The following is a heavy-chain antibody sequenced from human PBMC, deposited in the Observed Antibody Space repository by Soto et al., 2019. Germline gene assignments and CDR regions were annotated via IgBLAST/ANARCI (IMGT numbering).Heavy chain of an antibody. CDR2: IYWDDDK. CDR1: GFSLSSTRMA. CDR3: AHIVVAGLGYYFDY. D-gene: IGHD6-19*01. Sequence: QITLKESGPTLVKPTQTLTLTCTFSGFSLSSTRMAVGWIRQPPGKALEWLALIYWDDDKRYSPFLKSRLTITKDTSKNQVVLTMYNMDPVDTARYYCAHIVVAGLGYYFDYWGQGNLVTVSS. V-gene: IGHV2-5*02. J-gene: IGHJ4*02.